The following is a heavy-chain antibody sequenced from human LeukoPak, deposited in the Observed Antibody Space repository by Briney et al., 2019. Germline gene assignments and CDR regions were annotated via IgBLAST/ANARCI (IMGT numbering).Heavy chain of an antibody. D-gene: IGHD1-26*01. CDR2: ISYDGSNK. V-gene: IGHV3-30*18. J-gene: IGHJ3*02. CDR1: GFTFSSYG. Sequence: GGSLRLSCAASGFTFSSYGMHWVRQAPGKGLEWVAVISYDGSNKYYADSVKGRFTISRDNSKNTLYLQMNSLRPEDTAVYYCAKDLVGAPRAFDIWGQGTMVTVSS. CDR3: AKDLVGAPRAFDI.